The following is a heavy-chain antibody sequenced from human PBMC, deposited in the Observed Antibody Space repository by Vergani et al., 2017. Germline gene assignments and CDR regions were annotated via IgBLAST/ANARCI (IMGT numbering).Heavy chain of an antibody. D-gene: IGHD1-14*01. CDR1: GMSISSNNYY. Sequence: QLQLQESGPRLVKPSETLSLTCSVSGMSISSNNYYWGWIRQPPGKGLEWIGSIYDSRNNNYSPSFKSRVSISVDTSKNQFSLNLTSVTAADTAVYYCARHLRXLARNDVFDIWGHGTLVTVSS. CDR3: ARHLRXLARNDVFDI. CDR2: IYDSRNN. J-gene: IGHJ3*02. V-gene: IGHV4-39*01.